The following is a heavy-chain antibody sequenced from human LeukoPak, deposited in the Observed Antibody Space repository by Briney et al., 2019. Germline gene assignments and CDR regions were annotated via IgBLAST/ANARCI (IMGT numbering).Heavy chain of an antibody. V-gene: IGHV1-2*04. J-gene: IGHJ3*02. CDR2: INPNSGGT. Sequence: ASVKVSCKASGYTFTGYYMHWVRQAPGQGLEWMGWINPNSGGTNYAQNFQGWVTMSRDTSISTAYMELSRLRSDDTAVYYCARDIGDATHDALDIWGQGTMVTVSS. CDR1: GYTFTGYY. D-gene: IGHD2-21*02. CDR3: ARDIGDATHDALDI.